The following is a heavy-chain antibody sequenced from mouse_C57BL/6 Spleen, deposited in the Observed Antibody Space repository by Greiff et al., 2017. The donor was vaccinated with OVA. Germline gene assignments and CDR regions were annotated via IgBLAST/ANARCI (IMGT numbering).Heavy chain of an antibody. Sequence: EVQLQESEGGLVQPGSSMKLSCTASGFTFSDYYMAWVRQVPEKGLEWVANINYDGSSTYYLDSLKSRFIISRDNAKNILYLQMSSLKSEDTATYYCARGVNYFDYWGQGTTLTVSS. J-gene: IGHJ2*01. CDR1: GFTFSDYY. V-gene: IGHV5-16*01. CDR3: ARGVNYFDY. CDR2: INYDGSST.